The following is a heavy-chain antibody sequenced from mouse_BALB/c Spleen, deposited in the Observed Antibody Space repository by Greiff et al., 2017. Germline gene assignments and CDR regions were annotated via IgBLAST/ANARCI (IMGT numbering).Heavy chain of an antibody. CDR1: GFTFSSYG. Sequence: DVHLVESGGDLVKPGGSLKLSCAASGFTFSSYGMSWVRQTPDKRLEWVATISSGGSYTYYPDSVKGRFTISRDNAKNTLYLQMSSLKSEDTAMYYCARWGVVASFDYWGQGTTLTVSS. CDR3: ARWGVVASFDY. V-gene: IGHV5-6*01. D-gene: IGHD1-1*01. CDR2: ISSGGSYT. J-gene: IGHJ2*01.